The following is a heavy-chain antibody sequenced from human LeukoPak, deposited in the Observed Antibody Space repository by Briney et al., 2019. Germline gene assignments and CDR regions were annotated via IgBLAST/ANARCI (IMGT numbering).Heavy chain of an antibody. D-gene: IGHD5-24*01. CDR1: GGTFSSYA. V-gene: IGHV1-69*10. CDR2: IIPILGTA. Sequence: SVKVSCKASGGTFSSYAISWVRQAPGQGLEWMGGIIPILGTANYAQKFQGRVTITADKSTSTAYMELSSLRSEDTAVYYCARVGADGSSSAFDYWGQGTLVTVSS. J-gene: IGHJ4*02. CDR3: ARVGADGSSSAFDY.